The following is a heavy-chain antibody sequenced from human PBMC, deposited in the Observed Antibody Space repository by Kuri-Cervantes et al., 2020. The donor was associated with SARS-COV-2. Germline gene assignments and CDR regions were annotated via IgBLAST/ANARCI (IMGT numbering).Heavy chain of an antibody. D-gene: IGHD5-12*01. J-gene: IGHJ6*03. CDR1: GFTFSSYW. Sequence: GGSLRLSCAASGFTFSSYWMSWVRQAPGKGLEWVANIKEDGSEKYYVDSVKGRFTISRDNAKNSLYLQMNSLRAEDTAVYYCARGYSYGGWYYYYYMDVWGTGTTVTVSS. CDR3: ARGYSYGGWYYYYYMDV. CDR2: IKEDGSEK. V-gene: IGHV3-7*01.